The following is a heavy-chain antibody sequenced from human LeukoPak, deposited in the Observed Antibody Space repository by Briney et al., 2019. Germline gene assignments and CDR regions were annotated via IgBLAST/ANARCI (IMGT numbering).Heavy chain of an antibody. CDR1: RYTHFESL. D-gene: IGHD3-10*01. J-gene: IGHJ4*01. V-gene: IGHV1-2*02. CDR2: INPHNGDT. CDR3: ATARDMGVEGWSYYFDL. Sequence: VSVKVSCKRTRYTHFESLLHSVPQAPGQGLEWMGWINPHNGDTNYAQKLQGRVTITRDTSITTAYMELSRLKYDDTAVYYCATARDMGVEGWSYYFDLWGQG.